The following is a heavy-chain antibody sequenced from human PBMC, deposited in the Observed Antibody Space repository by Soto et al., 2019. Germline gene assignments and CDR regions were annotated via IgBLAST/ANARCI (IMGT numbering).Heavy chain of an antibody. Sequence: QVQLQESGPGLVKPSETLSLTCTVSGGSVSSYYWSWIRQPAGKGLEWIGRIYTGGSTNYDPSLKSRVTMSVDTSKNQFSLRLTSVTAADTAVYYCARARVGPPGGGSWTMPFDSWGQGTLVTVS. CDR3: ARARVGPPGGGSWTMPFDS. CDR2: IYTGGST. J-gene: IGHJ4*02. V-gene: IGHV4-4*07. D-gene: IGHD2-15*01. CDR1: GGSVSSYY.